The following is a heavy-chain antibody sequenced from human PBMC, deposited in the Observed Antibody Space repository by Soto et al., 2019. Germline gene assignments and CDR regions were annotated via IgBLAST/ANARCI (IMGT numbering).Heavy chain of an antibody. V-gene: IGHV3-33*01. CDR3: AIDDDYVDNGLDH. CDR2: IVRDGSEK. D-gene: IGHD4-17*01. Sequence: QVQLVESGGGVVQPGRSLRLSCAASGFIFSGYGMHWVRQAPGKGLEWLAVIVRDGSEKYYGDSVKDRFTVSRDNSNNMLYLEMSSLRVDDTAVYYCAIDDDYVDNGLDHWGQGTLVTVSS. CDR1: GFIFSGYG. J-gene: IGHJ4*02.